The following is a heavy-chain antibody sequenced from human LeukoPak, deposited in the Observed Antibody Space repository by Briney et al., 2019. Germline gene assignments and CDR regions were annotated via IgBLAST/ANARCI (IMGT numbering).Heavy chain of an antibody. D-gene: IGHD3-22*01. J-gene: IGHJ4*02. CDR3: AKDLWSWLSPLLVDY. Sequence: PGRSLRLSCAASGFTFSSYAMHWVRQAPGKGPEWVAVISYDGSNKYYADSVKGRFTISRDNSKNTLYLQMNSLRAEDTAVYYCAKDLWSWLSPLLVDYWGQGTLVTVSS. CDR1: GFTFSSYA. V-gene: IGHV3-30*04. CDR2: ISYDGSNK.